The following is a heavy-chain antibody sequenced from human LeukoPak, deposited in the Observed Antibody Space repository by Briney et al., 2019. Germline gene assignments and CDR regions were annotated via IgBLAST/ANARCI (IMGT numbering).Heavy chain of an antibody. Sequence: ASVKVSCKASGGTFSSYAISWVRQAPGQGLEWMGRIIPILGIANYAQKFQGRVTITADKSTSTAYMEPSSLRSEDTAVYYCTRDWSGYDSSGIYTMGDYWGQGTLVTVSS. CDR2: IIPILGIA. V-gene: IGHV1-69*04. CDR1: GGTFSSYA. CDR3: TRDWSGYDSSGIYTMGDY. D-gene: IGHD3-22*01. J-gene: IGHJ4*02.